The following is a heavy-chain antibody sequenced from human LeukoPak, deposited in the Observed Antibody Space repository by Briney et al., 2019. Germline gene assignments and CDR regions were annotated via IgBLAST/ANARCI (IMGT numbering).Heavy chain of an antibody. CDR2: IYHSGST. D-gene: IGHD2-15*01. J-gene: IGHJ4*02. V-gene: IGHV4-4*02. CDR1: GGSISSSNW. Sequence: SETLSLTCAVSGGSISSSNWWSWVRPPPGKGLEWIGEIYHSGSTNYNPSLKSRVTISVDKSKNQFSLKLSSVTAADTAVYYCARDPSACSGGSCYSGYWGQGTLVTVSS. CDR3: ARDPSACSGGSCYSGY.